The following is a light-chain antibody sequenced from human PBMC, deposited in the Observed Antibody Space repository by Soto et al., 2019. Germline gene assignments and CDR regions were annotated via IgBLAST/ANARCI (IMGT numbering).Light chain of an antibody. V-gene: IGKV2-28*01. CDR2: LGS. CDR1: NTLLHSNGYNY. Sequence: DIVMTQSPVSLSVTPGEPASISCRSSNTLLHSNGYNYLGWFLQKPRQSPQLLIYLGSGRASGLPGRFSGNGSGTDFTLKIRRVEAEDVGVYFCMEVLQPRLSFGGGTKVEIK. CDR3: MEVLQPRLS. J-gene: IGKJ4*01.